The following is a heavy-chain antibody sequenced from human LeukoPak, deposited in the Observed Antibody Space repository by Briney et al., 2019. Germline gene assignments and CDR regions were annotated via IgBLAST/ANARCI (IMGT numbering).Heavy chain of an antibody. J-gene: IGHJ6*02. Sequence: ASVKVSCKTSGYTFTGYYIHWVRQAPGQGLEWMGWINPNSGGTNYAQKFQGRVTMTRDTSISTAYMELSRLRSDDTAVYYCARDKNGYYYYGMDVWGQGTTVTVSS. CDR2: INPNSGGT. CDR1: GYTFTGYY. V-gene: IGHV1-2*02. D-gene: IGHD2-8*01. CDR3: ARDKNGYYYYGMDV.